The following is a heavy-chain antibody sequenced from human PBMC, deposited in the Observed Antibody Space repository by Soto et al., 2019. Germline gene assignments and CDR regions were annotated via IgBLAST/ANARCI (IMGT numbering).Heavy chain of an antibody. CDR2: IIPIFGTA. CDR1: GCTFSSYA. D-gene: IGHD2-15*01. CDR3: AREVYCSGGSCYSGVGDY. V-gene: IGHV1-69*01. Sequence: QVQLVQSGAEVKKPGSSVKVSCKASGCTFSSYAISWVRQAPGQGLEWMGGIIPIFGTANYAQKFQGRFTITADESTSTAYMELSSLRSEDTAVYYCAREVYCSGGSCYSGVGDYWGQGTLVTVSS. J-gene: IGHJ4*02.